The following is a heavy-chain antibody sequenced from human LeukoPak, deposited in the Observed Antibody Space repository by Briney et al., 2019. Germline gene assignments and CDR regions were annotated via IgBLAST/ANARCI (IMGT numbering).Heavy chain of an antibody. CDR2: ISSSSSYT. CDR3: ARDSAAAGTNYYYGMDV. J-gene: IGHJ6*02. Sequence: GGSLRLSCAASGFTFSSYEMTWVRQAPGKGLEWVSYISSSSSYTNYADSVKGRFTISRDNAKNSLYLQMNSLRAEDTAVYYCARDSAAAGTNYYYGMDVWGQGTTVTHSS. CDR1: GFTFSSYE. D-gene: IGHD6-13*01. V-gene: IGHV3-11*05.